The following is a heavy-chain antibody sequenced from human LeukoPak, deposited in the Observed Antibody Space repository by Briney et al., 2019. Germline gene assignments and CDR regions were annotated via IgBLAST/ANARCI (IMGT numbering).Heavy chain of an antibody. Sequence: PSETLSLTCAVSGYSISSGYYWGWIRQPPGKGLEWIGSIYHSGSTYYNPSLKSRVTISVDTSKNQFSLKLSSVTAADTAVYSCARYCSSTSCYQYFQHWGQGTLVTVSS. CDR2: IYHSGST. V-gene: IGHV4-38-2*01. D-gene: IGHD2-2*01. J-gene: IGHJ1*01. CDR1: GYSISSGYY. CDR3: ARYCSSTSCYQYFQH.